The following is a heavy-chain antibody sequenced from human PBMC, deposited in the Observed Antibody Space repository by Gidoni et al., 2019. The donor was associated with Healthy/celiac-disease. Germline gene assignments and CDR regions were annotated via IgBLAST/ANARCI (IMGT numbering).Heavy chain of an antibody. CDR3: ARETAAASGAFDI. CDR2: IYYSGST. D-gene: IGHD6-13*01. V-gene: IGHV4-31*03. Sequence: QVQLQESGPGLVKPSQTLSLTCTVSGGSISSGGYYWSWTRQHPGKGMEWIGYIYYSGSTYYNPSLKSRVTISVDTSKNQFSLKLSSVTAADTAVYYCARETAAASGAFDIWGQGTMVTVSS. J-gene: IGHJ3*02. CDR1: GGSISSGGYY.